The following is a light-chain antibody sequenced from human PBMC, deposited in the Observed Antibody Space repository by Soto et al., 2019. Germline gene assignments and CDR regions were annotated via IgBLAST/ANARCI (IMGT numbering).Light chain of an antibody. CDR1: QTVSSN. Sequence: ETVMTQSPATLSVSSGERATLSCRASQTVSSNLAWYQQKPGQAPRLLIYGASTRATGIPARFSGSGSGTEFTLTISSLQSEDFAVYYCQQYNNWPLTFGQGTKVDIK. V-gene: IGKV3-15*01. CDR3: QQYNNWPLT. CDR2: GAS. J-gene: IGKJ1*01.